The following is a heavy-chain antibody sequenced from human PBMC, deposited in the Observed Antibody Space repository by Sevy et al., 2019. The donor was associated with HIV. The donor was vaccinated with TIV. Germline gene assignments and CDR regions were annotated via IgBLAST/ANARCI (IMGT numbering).Heavy chain of an antibody. CDR3: AKDSAQGTSSWFAFDV. Sequence: GGSLRLSCAVSGFTFSDYGMHWVRQAPGKGLEWVAFISFDGSENLYADSVKGRFTISRDNSKNTLYLQMSSLRTEDTGVIYCAKDSAQGTSSWFAFDVWGQGTMVTVSS. V-gene: IGHV3-30*18. CDR1: GFTFSDYG. D-gene: IGHD6-13*01. CDR2: ISFDGSEN. J-gene: IGHJ3*01.